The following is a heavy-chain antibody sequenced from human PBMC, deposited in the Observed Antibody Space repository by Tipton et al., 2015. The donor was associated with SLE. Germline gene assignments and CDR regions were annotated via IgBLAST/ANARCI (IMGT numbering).Heavy chain of an antibody. CDR1: GGSINTHY. CDR2: IFYSGSI. V-gene: IGHV4-59*11. CDR3: GREDPHGDYYYYGMDV. J-gene: IGHJ6*02. Sequence: TLSLTCTFSGGSINTHYWSWIRQPPGKGLEWIGYIFYSGSISYNPSLKSRVIISVDTSKNELSLNLSSVTAADTAVYYCGREDPHGDYYYYGMDVWGQGTTVTVSS. D-gene: IGHD3-3*01.